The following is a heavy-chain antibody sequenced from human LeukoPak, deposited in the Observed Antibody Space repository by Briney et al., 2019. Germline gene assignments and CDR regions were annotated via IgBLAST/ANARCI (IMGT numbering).Heavy chain of an antibody. CDR1: GGSISSYY. CDR2: IYYSGST. Sequence: SETLSLTCTVSGGSISSYYWSWIRQPPGKGLEWIGYIYYSGSTNYNPSLKSRVTISVDTSKNQFSLRVSSVTAADTAVYYCARSSRSSGYGMDVWGQGTTVTVSS. D-gene: IGHD6-6*01. V-gene: IGHV4-59*12. J-gene: IGHJ6*02. CDR3: ARSSRSSGYGMDV.